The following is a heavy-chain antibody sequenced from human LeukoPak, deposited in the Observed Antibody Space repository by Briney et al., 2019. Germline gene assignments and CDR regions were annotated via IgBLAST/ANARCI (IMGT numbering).Heavy chain of an antibody. CDR1: GFTFSSYW. V-gene: IGHV3-7*03. CDR2: IKQDGGEK. CDR3: ARPIRRGYSYFHRGIDAFDI. D-gene: IGHD5-18*01. Sequence: PGGSLRLSCAASGFTFSSYWMSWVRQAPGKGLERVANIKQDGGEKYYVDSVKGRFTISRDNAKNSLYLQMNSLRAEDTAVYYCARPIRRGYSYFHRGIDAFDIWGQGTMVTVSS. J-gene: IGHJ3*02.